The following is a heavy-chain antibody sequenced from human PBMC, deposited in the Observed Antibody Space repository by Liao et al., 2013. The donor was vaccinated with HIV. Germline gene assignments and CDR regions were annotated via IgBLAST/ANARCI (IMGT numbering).Heavy chain of an antibody. V-gene: IGHV4-34*01. CDR3: ARLDTMIPGVIITPDY. D-gene: IGHD3-10*01. CDR2: INHSGST. Sequence: QVQLHQWGAGLLKPSETLSLTCAVSGGSFSGYYWSWIRQPPGKGLEWIGEINHSGSTNYNPSLKSRVTISVDTSKNQISLKLSSVTAADTALYYCARLDTMIPGVIITPDYWGQGILVTVSS. CDR1: GGSFSGYY. J-gene: IGHJ4*02.